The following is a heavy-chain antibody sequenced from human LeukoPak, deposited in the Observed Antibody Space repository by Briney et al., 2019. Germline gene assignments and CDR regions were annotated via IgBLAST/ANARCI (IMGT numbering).Heavy chain of an antibody. CDR1: GFTFSSYW. J-gene: IGHJ4*02. CDR3: ARGGVDYYGSGTYYLMYYFDN. V-gene: IGHV3-7*01. D-gene: IGHD3-10*01. Sequence: PGGSLRLSCAASGFTFSSYWMSWVRQAPGKGLEWVANIKQDGSEKHYVDSVKGRFTISRDNAKNSLYLQMNSLRAEDTAVYYCARGGVDYYGSGTYYLMYYFDNWGQGALVTVSS. CDR2: IKQDGSEK.